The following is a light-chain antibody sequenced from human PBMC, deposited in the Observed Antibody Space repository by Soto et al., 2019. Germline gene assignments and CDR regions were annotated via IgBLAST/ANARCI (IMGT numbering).Light chain of an antibody. CDR1: SNDVGGYNY. V-gene: IGLV2-14*03. CDR2: DVS. CDR3: SSYTGSSTYV. J-gene: IGLJ1*01. Sequence: QSALTQPASVSGSPGQSITISCTGTSNDVGGYNYVSWYQQHPGKAPKLMIYDVSNRPSGVSNRFSGSKSANTASLTISGLQTEEESDYYCSSYTGSSTYVFGTGTKLTVL.